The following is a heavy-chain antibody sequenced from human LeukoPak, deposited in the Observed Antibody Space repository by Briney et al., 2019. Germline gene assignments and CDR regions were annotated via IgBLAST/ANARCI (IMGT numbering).Heavy chain of an antibody. CDR3: ARDLTSGYSLNDAFDI. Sequence: PSETLSLTCTVSGGSISSYYWIWLRQPPGKGLEWFGYIYYSGSTNYNPSIKSRVTISVDTSKNQFSLKLSSVTAADTAVYYCARDLTSGYSLNDAFDIWGQGTMVTVSS. CDR1: GGSISSYY. V-gene: IGHV4-59*01. J-gene: IGHJ3*02. CDR2: IYYSGST. D-gene: IGHD3-22*01.